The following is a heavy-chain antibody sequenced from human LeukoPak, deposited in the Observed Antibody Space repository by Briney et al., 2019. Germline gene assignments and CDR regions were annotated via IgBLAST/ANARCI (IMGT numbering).Heavy chain of an antibody. V-gene: IGHV4-34*01. CDR3: ARALTYDYVWGSNLRGPFDY. Sequence: PSETLSLTCAVYGGSFSGYYWSWIRLPPGKGLEWIGEINHSGSTNYNPSLKSRVTISVDTSKNQFSLKLSSVTAADTAVYYCARALTYDYVWGSNLRGPFDYWGQGTLVTVSS. CDR1: GGSFSGYY. CDR2: INHSGST. J-gene: IGHJ4*02. D-gene: IGHD3-16*02.